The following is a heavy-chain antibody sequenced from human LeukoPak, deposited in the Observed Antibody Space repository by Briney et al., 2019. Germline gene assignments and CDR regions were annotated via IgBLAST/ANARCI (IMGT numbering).Heavy chain of an antibody. CDR1: GYSIPNYW. CDR3: ARSGREAMAFLDY. J-gene: IGHJ4*02. Sequence: GESLRISCKGSGYSIPNYWISWVRQMPGKGLEWMGRIDPSDSYTNYSPSFQGHVTISADKSISTTYLQWSSLKASDTAMYYCARSGREAMAFLDYWGQGTLVTVSS. V-gene: IGHV5-10-1*01. CDR2: IDPSDSYT. D-gene: IGHD5-18*01.